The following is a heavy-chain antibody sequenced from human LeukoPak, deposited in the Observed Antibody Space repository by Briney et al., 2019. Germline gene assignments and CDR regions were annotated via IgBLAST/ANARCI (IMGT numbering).Heavy chain of an antibody. CDR2: IWYDGSNE. Sequence: GGSLRFSCAASGFTFSTYGMHWIRQAPGKALEWVAVIWYDGSNEYYADSVKGRFTISRHNSKSMLYLQLNSLRAEDTAVYYCARDSIRDGYNSDYFDYWGQGTLVTVSS. CDR3: ARDSIRDGYNSDYFDY. CDR1: GFTFSTYG. D-gene: IGHD5-24*01. V-gene: IGHV3-33*01. J-gene: IGHJ4*02.